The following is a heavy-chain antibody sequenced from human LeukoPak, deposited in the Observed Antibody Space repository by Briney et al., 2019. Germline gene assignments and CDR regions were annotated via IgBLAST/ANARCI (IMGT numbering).Heavy chain of an antibody. D-gene: IGHD6-13*01. CDR2: IYSGGST. J-gene: IGHJ4*02. Sequence: GGSLRLSCAASGFTVSSNYMSWVRQAPGKGLEWVSVIYSGGSTYYADSVKGRFTISRDNAKNSLYLQMNSLRAEDTAVYYCARDWYSSSWPYLDYWGQGTLVTVSS. V-gene: IGHV3-66*01. CDR1: GFTVSSNY. CDR3: ARDWYSSSWPYLDY.